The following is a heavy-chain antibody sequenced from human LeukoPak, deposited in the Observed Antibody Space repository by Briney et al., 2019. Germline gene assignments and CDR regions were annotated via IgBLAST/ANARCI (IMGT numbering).Heavy chain of an antibody. CDR1: GLTFSSYA. CDR2: IRGSVGST. CDR3: AKDPRRLYGDYVGYFQH. J-gene: IGHJ1*01. Sequence: GGSLRLSCAASGLTFSSYAMSWVRQAPGKGLEWVSAIRGSVGSTYYADSVKGRFTISRDNCKNTLYLQMSSLRAEATAVYYCAKDPRRLYGDYVGYFQHWGQGTLVTVSS. V-gene: IGHV3-23*01. D-gene: IGHD4-17*01.